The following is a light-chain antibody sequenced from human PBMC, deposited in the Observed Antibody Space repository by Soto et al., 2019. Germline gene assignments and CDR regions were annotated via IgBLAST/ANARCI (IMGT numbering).Light chain of an antibody. V-gene: IGLV2-14*01. Sequence: QSALTQPASVSGSPGQSITISCTGTSSDVGGYNYVSWYQQHPGKAPKLMIYEVSNRPSGVSNRFSGSKSDNTASLTISGLQAEDEADYYCSSYTTSRTLVFGTGTQLTVL. CDR3: SSYTTSRTLV. CDR2: EVS. CDR1: SSDVGGYNY. J-gene: IGLJ1*01.